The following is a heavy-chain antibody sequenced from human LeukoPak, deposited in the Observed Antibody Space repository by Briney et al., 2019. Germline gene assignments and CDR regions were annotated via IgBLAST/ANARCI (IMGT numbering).Heavy chain of an antibody. V-gene: IGHV3-30*18. Sequence: GGSLRLSCAASGFTFSSYGVHWVRQAPGKGLEWVAVISYDGSNKYYADSVKGRFTISRDNSKNTLYLQMNSLRAEDTAVYYCAKDIDIAAAGIRFYGMDVWGQGTTVTVSS. CDR2: ISYDGSNK. D-gene: IGHD6-13*01. J-gene: IGHJ6*02. CDR1: GFTFSSYG. CDR3: AKDIDIAAAGIRFYGMDV.